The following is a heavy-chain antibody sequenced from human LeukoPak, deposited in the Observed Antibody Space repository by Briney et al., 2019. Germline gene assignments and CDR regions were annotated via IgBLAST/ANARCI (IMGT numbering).Heavy chain of an antibody. Sequence: PGGSLRLSCAASGFTFSSYAMSWVRQAPGKGLEWVSAISGSGGSTYYADSVKGRFTISRDNSKNTLYLQMNSLRAEDTAVYYCAKDWAAVGATGGFDYWGQGTLVTVSS. CDR1: GFTFSSYA. CDR2: ISGSGGST. D-gene: IGHD1-26*01. J-gene: IGHJ4*02. CDR3: AKDWAAVGATGGFDY. V-gene: IGHV3-23*01.